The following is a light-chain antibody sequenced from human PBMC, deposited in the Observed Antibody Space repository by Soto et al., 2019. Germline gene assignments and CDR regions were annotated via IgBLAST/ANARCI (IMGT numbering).Light chain of an antibody. CDR3: QQYNSYSPES. CDR2: DAS. Sequence: DIQMTQSPSTLSASVGYRFTITCRASQIISSWLSWYQQKPWKAPKLLIYDASSLESGVPSRFSSSRAGTKFSLTIRSLLPDDVATYYCQQYNSYSPESFGPGTKVDIK. CDR1: QIISSW. V-gene: IGKV1-5*01. J-gene: IGKJ3*01.